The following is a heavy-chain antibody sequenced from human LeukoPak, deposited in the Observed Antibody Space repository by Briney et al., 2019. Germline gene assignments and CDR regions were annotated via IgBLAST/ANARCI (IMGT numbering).Heavy chain of an antibody. Sequence: RASVKVSCKASGYTFTDYYIYWVRQAPGQGLEWMGWIIPNSGGTNYAQKFQGRVTMTRDTSISTAYMELSRLRSDDTAVYYCARGMEPYYYMDVWGKGTTVTVSS. CDR2: IIPNSGGT. V-gene: IGHV1-2*02. J-gene: IGHJ6*03. D-gene: IGHD1-26*01. CDR1: GYTFTDYY. CDR3: ARGMEPYYYMDV.